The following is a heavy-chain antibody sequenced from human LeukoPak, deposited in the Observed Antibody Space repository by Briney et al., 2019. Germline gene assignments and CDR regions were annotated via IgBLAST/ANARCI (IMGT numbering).Heavy chain of an antibody. CDR2: ISSDSSYI. J-gene: IGHJ4*02. CDR1: GFNFNTYT. CDR3: VRGSYGAYDY. V-gene: IGHV3-21*01. D-gene: IGHD4-17*01. Sequence: GGSLRLSCAASGFNFNTYTMNWVRQAPGKGLEWVSSISSDSSYIYYADAVHGRYSLYQQMNSLRAEDTAVYYCVRGSYGAYDYWGQGSLVTVSS.